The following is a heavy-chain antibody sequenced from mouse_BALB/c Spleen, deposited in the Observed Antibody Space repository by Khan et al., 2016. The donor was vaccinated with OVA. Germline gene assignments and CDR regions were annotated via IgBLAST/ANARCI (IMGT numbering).Heavy chain of an antibody. V-gene: IGHV1-4*01. CDR3: ARDFHYYGSRGALDY. CDR2: ISPSNAYT. CDR1: GYTFTSYS. J-gene: IGHJ4*01. Sequence: QVQLQQSGAELARPGASVKMSCKASGYTFTSYSMHWIKQRPGQGLEWIGNISPSNAYTNYNQKFKDKATLTADKSSSTAYMQLSSLTSEDSAVYYCARDFHYYGSRGALDYWGQGTSVTVSS. D-gene: IGHD1-1*01.